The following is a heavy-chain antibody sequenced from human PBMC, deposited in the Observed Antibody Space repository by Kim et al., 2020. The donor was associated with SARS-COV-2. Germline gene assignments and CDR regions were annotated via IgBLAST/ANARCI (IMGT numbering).Heavy chain of an antibody. CDR2: IYYSGST. Sequence: SETLSLTCTVSGGSISSSSYYWGWIRQPPGKGLEWIGSIYYSGSTYYNPSLKSRVTISVDTSKNQFSLKLSSVTAADTAVYYCARVNRESIITMVREGYFDYWGQGTLVTVSS. J-gene: IGHJ4*02. V-gene: IGHV4-39*07. D-gene: IGHD3-10*01. CDR1: GGSISSSSYY. CDR3: ARVNRESIITMVREGYFDY.